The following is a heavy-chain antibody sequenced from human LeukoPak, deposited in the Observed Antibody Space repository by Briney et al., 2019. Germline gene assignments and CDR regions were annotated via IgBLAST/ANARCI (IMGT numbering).Heavy chain of an antibody. CDR3: ARGRRPFDY. Sequence: PSETLSLTCAVYGGSFSGYYWSWIRQPPGKGLEWIGEINHSGSTNYNPSLKSRVTISVDTSKNQFSLKLSSVTAADTAVYYCARGRRPFDYWGQETLVTVSS. J-gene: IGHJ4*02. V-gene: IGHV4-34*01. CDR1: GGSFSGYY. CDR2: INHSGST.